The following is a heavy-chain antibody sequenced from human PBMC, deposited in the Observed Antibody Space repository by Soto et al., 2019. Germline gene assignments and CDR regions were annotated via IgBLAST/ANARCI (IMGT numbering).Heavy chain of an antibody. D-gene: IGHD1-26*01. Sequence: PGGSLRLSCAASGFTFSSYAMSWVRQAPGKGLEWVSAISGSGGSTYYADSVKGRFTISRDNSKNTLYLQMNSLRAEDTAVYYCAKGGYSGSYYVDWFDPWGQGXLVTVYS. CDR1: GFTFSSYA. J-gene: IGHJ5*02. V-gene: IGHV3-23*01. CDR2: ISGSGGST. CDR3: AKGGYSGSYYVDWFDP.